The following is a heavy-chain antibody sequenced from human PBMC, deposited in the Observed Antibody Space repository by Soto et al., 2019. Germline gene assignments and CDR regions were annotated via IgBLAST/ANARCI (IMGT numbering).Heavy chain of an antibody. CDR2: ISYDGSNK. CDR3: AKGTMGPIYYYYYMDV. CDR1: GFTFSSYG. Sequence: GGSLRLSCAASGFTFSSYGMHWVRQAPGKGLEWVAVISYDGSNKYYADSVKGRFTISRDNSKNTLYLQMNSLRAEDTAVYYCAKGTMGPIYYYYYMDVWGKGTTVTVSS. D-gene: IGHD3-10*01. J-gene: IGHJ6*03. V-gene: IGHV3-30*18.